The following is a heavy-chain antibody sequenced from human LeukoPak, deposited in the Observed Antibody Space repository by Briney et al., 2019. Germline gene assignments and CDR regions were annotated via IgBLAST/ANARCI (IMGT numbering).Heavy chain of an antibody. Sequence: PGGSLRLSCAASGFTFSSYSMNWVRQAPGKGLEWVSSISSSSSYIYYADSVKGRFTISRDNAKNSLYQQMNSLRAEDTAVYYCARDTNYYDSSGYYYTIDYWGQGTLVTVSS. J-gene: IGHJ4*02. CDR3: ARDTNYYDSSGYYYTIDY. D-gene: IGHD3-22*01. CDR2: ISSSSSYI. CDR1: GFTFSSYS. V-gene: IGHV3-21*01.